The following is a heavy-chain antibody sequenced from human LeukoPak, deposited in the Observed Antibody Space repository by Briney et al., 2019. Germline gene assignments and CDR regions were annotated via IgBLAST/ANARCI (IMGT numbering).Heavy chain of an antibody. CDR3: TSGIAAAGSSYYYYMDV. Sequence: GGSLRLACAASGFTFSDYYMSWIRQAAGEGLEWVSYIRSSGSTIYYAGSVKGPFTISRDNAKNSLYLQMNSLRAQDTTFDYCTSGIAAAGSSYYYYMDVWGKGTTVTVSS. CDR1: GFTFSDYY. V-gene: IGHV3-11*01. J-gene: IGHJ6*03. CDR2: IRSSGSTI. D-gene: IGHD6-13*01.